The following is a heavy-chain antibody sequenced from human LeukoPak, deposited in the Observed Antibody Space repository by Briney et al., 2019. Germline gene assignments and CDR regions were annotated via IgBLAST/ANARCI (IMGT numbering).Heavy chain of an antibody. CDR3: ARAKTWSGYPGNRYYYYYMDV. Sequence: ASVKVSCKASGYTFTNYGIGWVRQAPGQGLEWMGWVSPYNTNTNHAQKFQGRVTMTTHASSSTAYMELRSLRSEDTAVYYCARAKTWSGYPGNRYYYYYMDVWGKGTTVTVSS. V-gene: IGHV1-18*01. CDR2: VSPYNTNT. CDR1: GYTFTNYG. D-gene: IGHD3-3*01. J-gene: IGHJ6*03.